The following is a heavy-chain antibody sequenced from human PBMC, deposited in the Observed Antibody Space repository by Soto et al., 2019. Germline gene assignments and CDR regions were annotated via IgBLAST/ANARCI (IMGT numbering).Heavy chain of an antibody. D-gene: IGHD2-15*01. V-gene: IGHV1-69*13. CDR2: IIPIFGTA. Sequence: ASVKVSCKASGGTFSSYAISWVRQAPGQGLEWMGGIIPIFGTANYAQKFQGRVTITADESTSTAYMELSSLRSEDTAVYYCARVGCSGGSCYGPHYYYYYGMDVWGQGTTVTVSS. J-gene: IGHJ6*02. CDR1: GGTFSSYA. CDR3: ARVGCSGGSCYGPHYYYYYGMDV.